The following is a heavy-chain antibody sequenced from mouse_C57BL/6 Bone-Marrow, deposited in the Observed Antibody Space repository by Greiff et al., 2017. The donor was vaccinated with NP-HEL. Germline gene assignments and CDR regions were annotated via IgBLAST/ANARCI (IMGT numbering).Heavy chain of an antibody. CDR3: ARHLSGSSYGNY. J-gene: IGHJ2*01. CDR1: GFTFSSYG. Sequence: DVKLVESGGDLVKPGGSLKLSCAASGFTFSSYGMSWVRQTPDKRLEWVATISSGGSYTYYPDSVKGRFTISRDNAKNTLYLQMSSLKSEDTAMYYCARHLSGSSYGNYWGQGTTLTVSS. V-gene: IGHV5-6*02. D-gene: IGHD1-1*01. CDR2: ISSGGSYT.